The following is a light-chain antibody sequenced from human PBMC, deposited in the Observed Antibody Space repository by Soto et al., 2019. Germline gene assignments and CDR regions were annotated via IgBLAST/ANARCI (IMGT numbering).Light chain of an antibody. CDR3: HQFASTPRT. V-gene: IGKV3-20*01. CDR2: GAS. CDR1: QSVDRNY. J-gene: IGKJ1*01. Sequence: EIVLTQSPGTLSLSPGESATLSCRASQSVDRNYLAWYQQRPGQAPRLLIYGASSRATGIPPRFSGSGSGKEFVITISVLEGEDFAVYFCHQFASTPRTFGQGTKVQTK.